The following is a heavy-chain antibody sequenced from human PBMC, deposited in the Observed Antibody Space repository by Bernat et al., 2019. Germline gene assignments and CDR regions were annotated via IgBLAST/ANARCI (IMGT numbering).Heavy chain of an antibody. CDR3: AKDSSSGWKEAFDF. J-gene: IGHJ3*01. V-gene: IGHV3-30*18. D-gene: IGHD6-19*01. Sequence: QVQLLESGGGVVQPGRSLRLSCAASGFTFSSYGMNWVRQAPGKGLEWVAAISYDGINKYYADSVKGRFTISRDNSKNTLYLQMNSLRAEDTAVYYCAKDSSSGWKEAFDFWGQGTMVTVSS. CDR1: GFTFSSYG. CDR2: ISYDGINK.